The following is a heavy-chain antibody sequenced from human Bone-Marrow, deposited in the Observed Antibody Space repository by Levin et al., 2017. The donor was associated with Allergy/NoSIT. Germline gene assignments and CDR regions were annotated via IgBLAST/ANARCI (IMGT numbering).Heavy chain of an antibody. CDR3: ARVLLRKGTSSAYGVDG. CDR2: IYSSGST. Sequence: SETLSLTCTVSGGSISNYYWSWIRQPPGKGLEWIGYIYSSGSTSYNPSLKSRVTISLDTSKNHFSLKLSSVTAADTAVYYCARVLLRKGTSSAYGVDGWGQGTPVTVSS. D-gene: IGHD2-2*01. V-gene: IGHV4-59*01. J-gene: IGHJ6*02. CDR1: GGSISNYY.